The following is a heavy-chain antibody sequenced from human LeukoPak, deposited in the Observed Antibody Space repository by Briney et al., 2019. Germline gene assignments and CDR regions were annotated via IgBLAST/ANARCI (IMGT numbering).Heavy chain of an antibody. CDR2: ISGSGGST. CDR1: GFRFSTFW. D-gene: IGHD3-22*01. V-gene: IGHV3-23*01. Sequence: GGSLRLSCAASGFRFSTFWMSWVRQAPGKGLEWVSAISGSGGSTYYADSVKGRFTISRDNSKNTLYLQMNSLRAEDTAVYYCAKDRGYYYDSSGYYDYWGQGTLVTVSS. J-gene: IGHJ4*02. CDR3: AKDRGYYYDSSGYYDY.